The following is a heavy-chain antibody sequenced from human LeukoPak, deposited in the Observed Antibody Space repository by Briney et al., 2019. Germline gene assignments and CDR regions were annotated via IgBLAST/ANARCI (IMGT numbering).Heavy chain of an antibody. CDR2: IYYSGSS. V-gene: IGHV4-59*01. CDR1: GGSFSGYY. D-gene: IGHD2-2*01. Sequence: SETLSLTCAVYGGSFSGYYWSWIRQPPGKGLEWIGYIYYSGSSSYNPALKSRVTISLDTSKNQFSLKLSSVTAADTAIYYCARLYCSRTSCYYSNWGQGTLVTVSS. CDR3: ARLYCSRTSCYYSN. J-gene: IGHJ4*02.